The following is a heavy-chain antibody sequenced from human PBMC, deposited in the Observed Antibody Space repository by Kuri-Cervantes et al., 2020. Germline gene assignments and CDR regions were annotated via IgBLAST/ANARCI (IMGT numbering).Heavy chain of an antibody. V-gene: IGHV3-33*01. CDR2: IWPDGSKI. Sequence: GESLKISCAASGFTFNNYGMHWVRQAPGKGLEWVSVIWPDGSKIFYGDSVKGRFTISRDNSKNTLYLQMNSLRAEDTAVYYCARANDYDSSGYYYVEEYYYYGMDVWGQGTPVTVSS. CDR3: ARANDYDSSGYYYVEEYYYYGMDV. J-gene: IGHJ6*02. D-gene: IGHD3-22*01. CDR1: GFTFNNYG.